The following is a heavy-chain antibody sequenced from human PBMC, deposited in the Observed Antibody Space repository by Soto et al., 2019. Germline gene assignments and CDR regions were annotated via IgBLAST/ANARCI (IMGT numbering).Heavy chain of an antibody. CDR2: INTSDGVT. CDR1: GNDFATHH. D-gene: IGHD6-25*01. CDR3: ARSYQRHRSIMYV. J-gene: IGHJ6*02. V-gene: IGHV1-46*01. Sequence: AAVKPSCKASGNDFATHHIHWVRQAPGQGLEWMGIINTSDGVTRFAQEFQGRVTLTRDMSTTTVDMEMTSLKSQDTAVYYCARSYQRHRSIMYVWGQGSTVTVAS.